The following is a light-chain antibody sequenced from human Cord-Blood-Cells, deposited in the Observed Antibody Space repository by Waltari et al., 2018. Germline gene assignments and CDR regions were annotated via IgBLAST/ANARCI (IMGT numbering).Light chain of an antibody. CDR2: WAS. V-gene: IGKV4-1*01. CDR1: QSVLYSSNNKNY. CDR3: QQYYSTPQT. J-gene: IGKJ1*01. Sequence: IVMTQSPDSLAVSLGERATINCKSSQSVLYSSNNKNYLAWYQQKPGQPPKLLIYWASTRESGVPYRFSGSGSGTDFTLTISNLQAEDVAVYYCQQYYSTPQTFGQGTKVEIK.